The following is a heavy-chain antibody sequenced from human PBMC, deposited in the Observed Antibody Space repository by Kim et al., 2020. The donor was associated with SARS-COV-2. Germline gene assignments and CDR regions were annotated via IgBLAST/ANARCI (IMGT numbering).Heavy chain of an antibody. CDR3: ARDFRAIAVAGPDAFDI. D-gene: IGHD6-19*01. Sequence: FQGRVTMTRDTSISTAYMELSRLRSDDTAVYYCARDFRAIAVAGPDAFDIWGQGTMVTVSS. J-gene: IGHJ3*02. V-gene: IGHV1-2*02.